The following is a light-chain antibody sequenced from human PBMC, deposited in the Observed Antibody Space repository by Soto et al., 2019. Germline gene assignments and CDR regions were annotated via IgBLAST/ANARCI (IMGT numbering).Light chain of an antibody. Sequence: QSALTQPASVSGSPGQSITISCTGTSSDVGAYNYVSWYQQYPGKAPKLMIYGVTNRPSGVSNRFSGSKTGNTASLTISGLQAEDEADYFCFSNGGGDSLVFGMGPKAPFL. J-gene: IGLJ1*01. CDR3: FSNGGGDSLV. V-gene: IGLV2-14*01. CDR2: GVT. CDR1: SSDVGAYNY.